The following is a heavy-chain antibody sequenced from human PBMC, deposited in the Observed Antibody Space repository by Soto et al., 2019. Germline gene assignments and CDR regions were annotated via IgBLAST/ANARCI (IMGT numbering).Heavy chain of an antibody. CDR3: ARVTFTPNWFDS. Sequence: SETLSLTCTVSGDSISSPDYYWSWIRQAPGKGLELIGYVYYRGSIYYTPSFESRVSISIDTSKNQFSLRLTSVTAADSAVYFCARVTFTPNWFDSWGQGILVTVSS. V-gene: IGHV4-30-4*01. CDR2: VYYRGSI. J-gene: IGHJ5*01. CDR1: GDSISSPDYY. D-gene: IGHD3-16*01.